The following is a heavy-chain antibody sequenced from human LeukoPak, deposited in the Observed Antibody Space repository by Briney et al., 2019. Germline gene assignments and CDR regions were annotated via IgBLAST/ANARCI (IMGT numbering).Heavy chain of an antibody. J-gene: IGHJ4*02. Sequence: SETLSLTCTVSGGSISSGSYYWGWIRQPPGKGLEWIASMYYSGTTFYSPSLKSRVTISVDTSKYQLSLKLGSVTAADTAVYYCARHPPRDGSAFDYWGQGTLVTVSS. V-gene: IGHV4-39*01. CDR3: ARHPPRDGSAFDY. CDR1: GGSISSGSYY. CDR2: MYYSGTT.